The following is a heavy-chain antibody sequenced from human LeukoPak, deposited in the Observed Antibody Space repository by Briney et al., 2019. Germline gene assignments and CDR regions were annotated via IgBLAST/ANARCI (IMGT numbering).Heavy chain of an antibody. CDR3: TRDSSVVPLVANWYYDL. CDR1: GYSFTGHY. CDR2: INANNGGT. J-gene: IGHJ2*01. V-gene: IGHV1-2*02. Sequence: ASVKVSCKASGYSFTGHYIYWVRQAPGQGLEWMGWINANNGGTNYAQKFQDRVTMTRDTSITTAYMELGGLRVDDTAIYYCTRDSSVVPLVANWYYDLWGRGTLVTVSS. D-gene: IGHD2-2*01.